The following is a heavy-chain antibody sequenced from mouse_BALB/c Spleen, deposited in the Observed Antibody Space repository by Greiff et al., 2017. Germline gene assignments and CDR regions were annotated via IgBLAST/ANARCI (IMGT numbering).Heavy chain of an antibody. V-gene: IGHV3-2*02. CDR3: ARSETMSGWFAY. Sequence: DVQLQESGPGLVKPSQSLSLTCTVTGYSITSDYAWNWIRQFPGNKLEWMGYISYSGSTSYNPSLKSRISITRDTSKNQFFLQLNSVTTEDTATYYCARSETMSGWFAYWGQGTLVTVSA. J-gene: IGHJ3*01. D-gene: IGHD2-4*01. CDR2: ISYSGST. CDR1: GYSITSDYA.